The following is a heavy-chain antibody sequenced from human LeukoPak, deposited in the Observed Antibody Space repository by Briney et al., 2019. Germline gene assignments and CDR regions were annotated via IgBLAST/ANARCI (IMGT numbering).Heavy chain of an antibody. D-gene: IGHD1-26*01. CDR3: AKGLVFHDNYFDN. Sequence: PGDSLRLSCVASGFSFSTYAMNWVRQVPGKGLEWVSTIGGSDDSTSYADSVKGRFTISRDSSTNTLYMQMNSLRAEDTAVYFCAKGLVFHDNYFDNWGQGTLVTVSS. CDR2: IGGSDDST. V-gene: IGHV3-23*01. J-gene: IGHJ4*02. CDR1: GFSFSTYA.